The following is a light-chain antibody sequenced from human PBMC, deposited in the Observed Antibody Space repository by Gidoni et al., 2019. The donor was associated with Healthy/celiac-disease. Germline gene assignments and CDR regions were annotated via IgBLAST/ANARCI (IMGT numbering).Light chain of an antibody. J-gene: IGKJ4*01. CDR2: AAS. V-gene: IGKV1-39*01. Sequence: DIQMTQSPSSLSASVGDRVTLTCRASQSISSYLNRYQQKPGKAPKLLIYAASSLQSGVPSRFSGSGSGTDFTLTISSLQPEDFATYYCQQSYSTLPLTFGGGTKVEIK. CDR1: QSISSY. CDR3: QQSYSTLPLT.